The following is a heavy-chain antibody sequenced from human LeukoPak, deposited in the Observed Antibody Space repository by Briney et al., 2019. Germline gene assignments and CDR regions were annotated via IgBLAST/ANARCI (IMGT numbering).Heavy chain of an antibody. CDR1: GYTFTSYG. V-gene: IGHV1-18*01. Sequence: ASVKVSCKASGYTFTSYGISWVRQAPGQGLEWMGWISAYNGNTNYAQKLQGRVTMTTDTSTSTAYMELSSLRSEDTAVCYCALYYDSSGYYFEKDYFDYWGQGTLVTVSS. CDR2: ISAYNGNT. CDR3: ALYYDSSGYYFEKDYFDY. D-gene: IGHD3-22*01. J-gene: IGHJ4*02.